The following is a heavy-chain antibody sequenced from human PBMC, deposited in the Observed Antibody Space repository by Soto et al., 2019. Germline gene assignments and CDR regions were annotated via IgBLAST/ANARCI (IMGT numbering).Heavy chain of an antibody. CDR3: ARDKALRLGELSYDY. D-gene: IGHD3-16*02. V-gene: IGHV3-33*01. CDR2: IWYDGSNK. CDR1: GFTSSSYG. Sequence: GGSLRLSCAASGFTSSSYGMHWVRQAPGKGLEWVAVIWYDGSNKYYADSVKGRFTISRDNSKNTLYLQMNSLRAEDTALYFCARDKALRLGELSYDYWGQGTLVTVSS. J-gene: IGHJ4*02.